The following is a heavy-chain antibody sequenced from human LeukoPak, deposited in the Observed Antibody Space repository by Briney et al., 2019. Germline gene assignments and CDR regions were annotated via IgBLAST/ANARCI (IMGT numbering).Heavy chain of an antibody. CDR3: GRDQSADFIDY. V-gene: IGHV3-74*01. J-gene: IGHJ4*02. D-gene: IGHD2/OR15-2a*01. Sequence: GGSLRLSCAASGFTFSRYWMHWVRQAPGKGLVWVSRINSYGSSTSYADSVKGRFSISRDNAKNTLYLQMNSLRAEDTAVYYCGRDQSADFIDYWGQGTLVTVSS. CDR2: INSYGSST. CDR1: GFTFSRYW.